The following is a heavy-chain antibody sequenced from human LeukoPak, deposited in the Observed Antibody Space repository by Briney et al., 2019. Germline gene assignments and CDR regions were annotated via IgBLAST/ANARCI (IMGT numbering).Heavy chain of an antibody. V-gene: IGHV3-30-3*01. CDR1: GFTFSSYA. Sequence: GGSLRLSCAASGFTFSSYAMHWVRQAPGKGLEWVAVISYDGSNKYYADSVKGRFTISRDNSKNTLYLQMNSLRAEDTAVYYCAAGMTSIVVVPAVIDYWGQGTLVTVSS. CDR2: ISYDGSNK. CDR3: AAGMTSIVVVPAVIDY. D-gene: IGHD2-2*01. J-gene: IGHJ4*02.